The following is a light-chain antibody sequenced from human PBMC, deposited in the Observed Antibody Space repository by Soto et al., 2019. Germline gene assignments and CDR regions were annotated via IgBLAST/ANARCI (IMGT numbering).Light chain of an antibody. CDR2: DAS. J-gene: IGKJ5*01. CDR3: QQLNSYPRNT. Sequence: DIQMTQSPSTLSASVGDRVTITCRASQSISSWLAWYQQKPGKAPKLLIYDASSLESGVPSRFSGSGSGTEFTLTISSLQPDDFATYYCQQLNSYPRNTFGQGTRLEIK. CDR1: QSISSW. V-gene: IGKV1-5*01.